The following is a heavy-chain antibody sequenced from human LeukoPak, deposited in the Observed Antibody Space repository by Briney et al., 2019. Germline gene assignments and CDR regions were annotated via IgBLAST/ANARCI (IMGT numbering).Heavy chain of an antibody. J-gene: IGHJ5*02. CDR2: IYYSGST. V-gene: IGHV4-30-4*08. Sequence: PSQTLSLTCTVSGGSISSGDYYWSWIRQPPGKGLEWIGYIYYSGSTYYNPSLKSRVTISVDTSKNQFSLKLSSVTAADTAVYYCARSQHYDFWSGYTPFDPWGQGTLVTVSP. D-gene: IGHD3-3*01. CDR1: GGSISSGDYY. CDR3: ARSQHYDFWSGYTPFDP.